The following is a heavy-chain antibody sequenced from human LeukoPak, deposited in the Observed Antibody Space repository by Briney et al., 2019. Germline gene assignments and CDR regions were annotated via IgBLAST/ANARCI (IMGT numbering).Heavy chain of an antibody. CDR2: IRYDGSNK. V-gene: IGHV3-30*02. D-gene: IGHD4-17*01. CDR3: AKGVTVTDYYYYYCMDV. CDR1: GFTFSSYG. J-gene: IGHJ6*03. Sequence: GGSLRLSCAASGFTFSSYGMHWVRQAPGKGLEWVAFIRYDGSNKYYADSVKGRFTISRDNSKNTLYLQMNSLRAEDTAVYYCAKGVTVTDYYYYYCMDVWGKGTTVTVSS.